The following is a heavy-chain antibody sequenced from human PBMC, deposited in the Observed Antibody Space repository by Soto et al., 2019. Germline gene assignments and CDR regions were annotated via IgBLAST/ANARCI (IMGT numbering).Heavy chain of an antibody. CDR3: ARGVVATPAPVHAFDI. Sequence: QVQLQESGPGLVKPSQTLSLTCTVSGGSISSGGYYWSWIRQHPGTGLEWIGYIYYSGSTYYNPSLKSRVTISVDTSKNQFSLKLSSVTAADTAVYYCARGVVATPAPVHAFDIWGQGTMVTVSS. CDR2: IYYSGST. J-gene: IGHJ3*02. D-gene: IGHD5-12*01. CDR1: GGSISSGGYY. V-gene: IGHV4-31*03.